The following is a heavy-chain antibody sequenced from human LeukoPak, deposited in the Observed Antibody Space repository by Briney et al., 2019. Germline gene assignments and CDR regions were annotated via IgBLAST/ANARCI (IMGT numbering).Heavy chain of an antibody. CDR3: ANPGGNPKYNWFDP. CDR2: ISGSGGST. D-gene: IGHD4-23*01. J-gene: IGHJ5*02. Sequence: GGSLRLSCAASGFTFSSYAMSWVRQAPGKGVEGVSAISGSGGSTYYADSVKGRFNISRDNSKNTLYLQMNSLRAEDTAVYYCANPGGNPKYNWFDPWGQGTLVTVSS. V-gene: IGHV3-23*01. CDR1: GFTFSSYA.